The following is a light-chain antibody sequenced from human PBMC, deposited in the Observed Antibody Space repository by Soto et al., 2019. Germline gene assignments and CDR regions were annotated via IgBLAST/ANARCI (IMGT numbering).Light chain of an antibody. J-gene: IGLJ3*02. CDR3: SSYTISSTGV. V-gene: IGLV2-14*01. CDR2: EVS. Sequence: QSALTQPASVSGSPGQSITISCTGTSSDVGSYNYVSWYQQHPGKAPALIISEVSNRPSGVSSRFSGSKSGNTASLTISGLQAEDEADYYCSSYTISSTGVFGGGTKLTVL. CDR1: SSDVGSYNY.